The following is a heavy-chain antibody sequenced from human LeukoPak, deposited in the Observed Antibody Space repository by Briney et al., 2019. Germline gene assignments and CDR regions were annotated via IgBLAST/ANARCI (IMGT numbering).Heavy chain of an antibody. CDR3: ARDKYNSSWYYFDY. V-gene: IGHV3-48*03. D-gene: IGHD6-13*01. J-gene: IGHJ4*02. CDR2: ISSSGSTI. CDR1: GFTFSSYE. Sequence: TGGSLRLSCAASGFTFSSYEMNWVRQAPGKGLEWVSYISSSGSTIYYADSVKGRFTISRDNAKNSLYLQMNSLRAEDTAVYYCARDKYNSSWYYFDYWGQGTLVTVSS.